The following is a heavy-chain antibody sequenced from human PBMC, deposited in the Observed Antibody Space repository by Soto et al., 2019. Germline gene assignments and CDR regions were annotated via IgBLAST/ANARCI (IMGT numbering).Heavy chain of an antibody. J-gene: IGHJ4*02. CDR1: GGSISSSNW. V-gene: IGHV4-4*02. Sequence: SETLSLTCAVSGGSISSSNWWSWVRQPPGKGLEWIGEIYHSGSTNYNPSLKSRVTISVDKSKNQFSLKLSSVTAADTAVYYCARDQHSSSWYYFDYWGQGTLVTVSS. CDR2: IYHSGST. CDR3: ARDQHSSSWYYFDY. D-gene: IGHD6-13*01.